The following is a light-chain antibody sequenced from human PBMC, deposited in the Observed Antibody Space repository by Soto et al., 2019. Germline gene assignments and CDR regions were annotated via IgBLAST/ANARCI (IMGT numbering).Light chain of an antibody. CDR1: QAIDSW. Sequence: DIQMTQSPSSVSASVGDRVTITCRASQAIDSWLAWYQQKPGEAPNLLIFTGSSLHSGVPPRFSGSGSGTDFTLTISSLQPEDFATYYCHQTLSFPPTFGQGTKVDIK. CDR2: TGS. CDR3: HQTLSFPPT. J-gene: IGKJ1*01. V-gene: IGKV1-12*01.